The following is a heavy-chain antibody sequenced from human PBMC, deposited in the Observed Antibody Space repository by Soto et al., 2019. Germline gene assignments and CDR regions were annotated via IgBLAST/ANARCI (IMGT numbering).Heavy chain of an antibody. CDR1: GYTFTSYD. Sequence: QVQLVQSGAEVKKPGASVKVSCKASGYTFTSYDINWVRQATGQGLEWMGWMNPNSSNTGYAQKFRGRVTMTRNTSISTAYMELSSLRSEDTAVYYCAFGYSDGREALFDYWGQGTLVTVSS. CDR2: MNPNSSNT. J-gene: IGHJ4*02. D-gene: IGHD5-18*01. CDR3: AFGYSDGREALFDY. V-gene: IGHV1-8*01.